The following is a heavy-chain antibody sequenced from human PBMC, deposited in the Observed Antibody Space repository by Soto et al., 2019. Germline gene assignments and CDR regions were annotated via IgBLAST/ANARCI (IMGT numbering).Heavy chain of an antibody. Sequence: QVQLQESGPGLVKPSGTLSLTCAVSGGSISTSNWWSWVRQPPGKGLEWIGEVYHSGSTNYHPSFKCRVAMSVDKSKNQCSRKLNSVTASDTALYYCERTSTSGTRFDYWGQGSLVTVSS. J-gene: IGHJ4*02. CDR3: ERTSTSGTRFDY. D-gene: IGHD1-1*01. CDR1: GGSISTSNW. CDR2: VYHSGST. V-gene: IGHV4-4*02.